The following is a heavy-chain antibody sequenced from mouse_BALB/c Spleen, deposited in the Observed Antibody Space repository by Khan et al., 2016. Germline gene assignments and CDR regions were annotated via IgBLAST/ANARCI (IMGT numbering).Heavy chain of an antibody. J-gene: IGHJ3*01. Sequence: QVQLQQSGPGLVQPSQCLSITCTVSGFSLTTYVVHWVRQSPGKGLEWLGVIWSGGSTDYNAAFISRLSISKDNSKSQVFFDMNSLQANDTAIYYCATVYDGFPAWFTYWGQGTLVTVSA. CDR3: ATVYDGFPAWFTY. CDR1: GFSLTTYV. V-gene: IGHV2-2*02. CDR2: IWSGGST. D-gene: IGHD2-3*01.